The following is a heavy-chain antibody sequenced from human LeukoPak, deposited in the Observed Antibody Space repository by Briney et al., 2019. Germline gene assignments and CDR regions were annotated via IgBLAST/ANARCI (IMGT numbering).Heavy chain of an antibody. CDR2: ISGSGGST. J-gene: IGHJ5*02. CDR1: GFTFSSYG. D-gene: IGHD3-10*01. V-gene: IGHV3-23*01. Sequence: GGTLRLSCAASGFTFSSYGMSWVRQAPGQGLEWVSAISGSGGSTYYADSVKGRFTISRDNSKNTLYLQMNSLRAEDTAVYYCARVRDGKSNWFDPWGQGTLVTVSS. CDR3: ARVRDGKSNWFDP.